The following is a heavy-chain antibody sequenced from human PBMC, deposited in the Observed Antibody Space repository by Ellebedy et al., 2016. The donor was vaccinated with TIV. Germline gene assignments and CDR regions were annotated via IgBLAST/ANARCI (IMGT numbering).Heavy chain of an antibody. CDR1: GFTFSTYS. V-gene: IGHV3-48*01. CDR3: ARAFESDKNYYYRGMDV. CDR2: ISSTSGSI. J-gene: IGHJ6*02. Sequence: PGGSLRLSCAASGFTFSTYSMNWVRQAPEKGLEWISYISSTSGSIYYAESVKGRFTISRDNAKNSLYLQMNSLRAEDTAVYFCARAFESDKNYYYRGMDVWGQGTTVTVSS.